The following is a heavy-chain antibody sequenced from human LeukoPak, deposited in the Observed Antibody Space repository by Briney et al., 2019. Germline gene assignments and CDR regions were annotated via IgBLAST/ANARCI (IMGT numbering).Heavy chain of an antibody. CDR1: GFIVSHKY. J-gene: IGHJ4*02. CDR2: IYTGGNT. V-gene: IGHV3-66*01. Sequence: GGSLRLSCAASGFIVSHKYMAWVRQAPGKGLEWLSIIYTGGNTVSAESVKGRFIISRDNSRNTVHLQMSSLRDDDTAVYYCARGQIDLLRNYFDSWGPGTLVAVSS. CDR3: ARGQIDLLRNYFDS. D-gene: IGHD3-22*01.